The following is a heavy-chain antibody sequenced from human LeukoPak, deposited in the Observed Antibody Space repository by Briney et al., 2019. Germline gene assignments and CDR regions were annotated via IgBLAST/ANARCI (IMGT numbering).Heavy chain of an antibody. D-gene: IGHD3-22*01. Sequence: SETLSLTCAVYGGSLSGYYWTWIRQTPEKGLEWIGEMNPSGSTNYNPSLKSRVTISVDTSKNQFSLELSSVTAADTAVYYCARGRQDVTMIVVVMTAVSYYLDVWGKGTTVTVS. CDR3: ARGRQDVTMIVVVMTAVSYYLDV. CDR1: GGSLSGYY. J-gene: IGHJ6*03. CDR2: MNPSGST. V-gene: IGHV4-34*01.